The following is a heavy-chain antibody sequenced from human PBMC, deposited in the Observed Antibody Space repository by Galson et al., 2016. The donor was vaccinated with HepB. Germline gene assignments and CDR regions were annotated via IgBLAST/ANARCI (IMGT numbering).Heavy chain of an antibody. Sequence: QSGAEVKKPGESLKISCKGSGYSFASFWIGWVRQMPGKGLEWMGIIFPGDSRTTYRPSFQGQVTFSADKSISTVYLQWNSLKASDTAMYYCARHPYSSSHYYYSGMDVWAQGTTVTVSS. CDR2: IFPGDSRT. D-gene: IGHD6-13*01. CDR1: GYSFASFW. V-gene: IGHV5-51*01. J-gene: IGHJ6*02. CDR3: ARHPYSSSHYYYSGMDV.